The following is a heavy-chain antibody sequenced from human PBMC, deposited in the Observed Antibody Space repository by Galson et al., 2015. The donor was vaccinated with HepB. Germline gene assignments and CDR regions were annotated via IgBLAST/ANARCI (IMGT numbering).Heavy chain of an antibody. CDR3: AREIGYYDSSGPIDY. CDR2: INHSGST. D-gene: IGHD3-22*01. Sequence: TLSLTCAVYGGSFSGYYWSWIRQPPGKGLEWIGEINHSGSTNYNPSLKSRVTISVDTSKNQFSLKLSSVTAADTAVYYCAREIGYYDSSGPIDYWGQGTLVTVSS. V-gene: IGHV4-34*01. J-gene: IGHJ4*02. CDR1: GGSFSGYY.